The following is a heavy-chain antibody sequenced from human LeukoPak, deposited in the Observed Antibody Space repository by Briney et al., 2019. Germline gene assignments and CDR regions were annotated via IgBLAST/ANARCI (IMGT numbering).Heavy chain of an antibody. CDR2: INGDGSGT. Sequence: GGSLRLSCAASGFNFSSSWMHWVRQGPGKGLVGVSRINGDGSGTYYADSVKGRFTISRDNAKKTLYLQMNSLRDEDTAYYYCVRGRPRAGCWGQGTLVAV. V-gene: IGHV3-74*01. CDR1: GFNFSSSW. D-gene: IGHD3-10*01. J-gene: IGHJ4*02. CDR3: VRGRPRAGC.